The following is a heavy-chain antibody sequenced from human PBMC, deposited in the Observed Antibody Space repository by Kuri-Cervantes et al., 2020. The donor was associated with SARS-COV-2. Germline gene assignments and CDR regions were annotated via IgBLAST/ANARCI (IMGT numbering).Heavy chain of an antibody. V-gene: IGHV3-11*04. D-gene: IGHD5-18*01. Sequence: GGSLRPSCTASGFPFGDYAMSWVRQAPGKGLEWVSYISSSGSTIYYADSVKGRFTISRDNAKNSLYLQMNSLRAEDTAVYYCARDGYSYSRKKTDYYFDYWGQGTLVTVSS. CDR2: ISSSGSTI. J-gene: IGHJ4*02. CDR1: GFPFGDYA. CDR3: ARDGYSYSRKKTDYYFDY.